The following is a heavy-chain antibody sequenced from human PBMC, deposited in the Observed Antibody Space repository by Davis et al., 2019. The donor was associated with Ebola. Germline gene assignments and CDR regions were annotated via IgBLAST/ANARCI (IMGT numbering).Heavy chain of an antibody. J-gene: IGHJ6*02. D-gene: IGHD4-17*01. Sequence: SETLSLTCAVYGGSFSGYYWSWIRQPPGKGLEWTGEINHSGSTNYNPSLRSRVTISVDTSKNQFSLKLSSVTAADTAVYYCAGGSTVTTGYYYYGMDVWGQGTTVTVSS. CDR3: AGGSTVTTGYYYYGMDV. CDR2: INHSGST. CDR1: GGSFSGYY. V-gene: IGHV4-34*01.